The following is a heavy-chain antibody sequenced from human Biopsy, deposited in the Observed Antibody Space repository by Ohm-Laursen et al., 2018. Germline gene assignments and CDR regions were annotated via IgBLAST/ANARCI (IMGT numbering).Heavy chain of an antibody. CDR3: ARARIKTPGVRIPETYYFDS. D-gene: IGHD2-21*01. Sequence: GTLSLTCPVSGDSISIYYWSWIRQPPGKGLEWIGNFYYSGSTNYNPSLKSRITMSLDRSKSQVSLRMNSVTAADTAVYYCARARIKTPGVRIPETYYFDSWGQGTLVTASS. CDR1: GDSISIYY. V-gene: IGHV4-59*01. J-gene: IGHJ4*02. CDR2: FYYSGST.